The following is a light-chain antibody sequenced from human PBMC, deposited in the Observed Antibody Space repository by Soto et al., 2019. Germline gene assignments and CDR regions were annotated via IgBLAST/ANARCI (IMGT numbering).Light chain of an antibody. Sequence: EFVLTQSPGTLSWSAGERATLSWGASQTVRNNYLAWYQQKTGQAPRLLIYDASSRATGIPARFSGSGYGTNFNLTISSLETEDFAVYYCQQRRSWQVTFGQGTRLEIK. CDR1: QTVRNNY. CDR2: DAS. CDR3: QQRRSWQVT. J-gene: IGKJ5*01. V-gene: IGKV3D-20*02.